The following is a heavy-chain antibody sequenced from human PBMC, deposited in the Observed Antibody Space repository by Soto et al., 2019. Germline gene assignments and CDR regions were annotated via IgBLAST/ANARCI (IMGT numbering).Heavy chain of an antibody. V-gene: IGHV3-23*01. CDR3: AKATVTNYYYYYGMDV. CDR2: ISGDGGST. J-gene: IGHJ6*02. Sequence: EVQLLESGGGLVQPGGSLRLSCAASGFTFSSYAMTWVRQATGKGLECVSAISGDGGSTYYADSVKGRFTVSRDNSNEALYLQMSRLRVEDTAVYYCAKATVTNYYYYYGMDVWGQGPTVTVSS. D-gene: IGHD4-17*01. CDR1: GFTFSSYA.